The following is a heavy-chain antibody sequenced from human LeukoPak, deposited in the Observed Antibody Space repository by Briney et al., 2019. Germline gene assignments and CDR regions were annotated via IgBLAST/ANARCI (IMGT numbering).Heavy chain of an antibody. CDR1: GYTFTSYY. Sequence: ASVKVSCKASGYTFTSYYIHWVRQAPGQGLEWMGIINPTAGSTSYAQKFQGRVTMTRDTSTSTVYTELSSLRSEDAAVYYCARGVDAALGAFDVWGQGTMVTVSS. CDR3: ARGVDAALGAFDV. D-gene: IGHD5-18*01. CDR2: INPTAGST. V-gene: IGHV1-46*01. J-gene: IGHJ3*01.